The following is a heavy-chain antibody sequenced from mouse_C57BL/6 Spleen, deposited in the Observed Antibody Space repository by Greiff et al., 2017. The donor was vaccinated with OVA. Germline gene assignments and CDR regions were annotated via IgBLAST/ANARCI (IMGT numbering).Heavy chain of an antibody. CDR1: GFTFSNYW. CDR3: THSNYDYFDY. V-gene: IGHV6-3*01. D-gene: IGHD2-5*01. Sequence: EVMLVESGGGLVQPGGSMKLSCVASGFTFSNYWMNWVRQSPEKGLEWVAQIRLKSDNYATHYAESVKGRFTISRDDSKSSVYLQMNNLRAEDTGIYYCTHSNYDYFDYWGQGTTLTVSS. CDR2: IRLKSDNYAT. J-gene: IGHJ2*01.